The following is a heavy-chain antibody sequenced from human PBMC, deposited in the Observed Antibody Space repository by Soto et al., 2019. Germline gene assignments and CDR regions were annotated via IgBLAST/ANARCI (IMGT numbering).Heavy chain of an antibody. V-gene: IGHV3-48*01. CDR3: ARDLNYGLFDY. Sequence: EVQLVESGGGLVQPGGSLRLSCAASGFTFSSYSMNWVRQAPGKGLEWVSYISSSSSTIYYADSVKGRFTISRDNAKXXLXXXXXXXXXXDTAVYXXARDLNYGLFDYWGQGTLVTVSS. CDR1: GFTFSSYS. CDR2: ISSSSSTI. J-gene: IGHJ4*02. D-gene: IGHD4-17*01.